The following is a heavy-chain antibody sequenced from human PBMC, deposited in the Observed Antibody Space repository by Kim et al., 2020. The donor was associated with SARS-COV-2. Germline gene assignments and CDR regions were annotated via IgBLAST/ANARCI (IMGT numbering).Heavy chain of an antibody. CDR3: ARSIQSPLAATIAYYYYGMDV. CDR1: GGSISSYY. D-gene: IGHD6-25*01. J-gene: IGHJ6*02. CDR2: IYYSGST. Sequence: SETLSLTCTVSGGSISSYYWSWIRQPPGKGLEWIGYIYYSGSTNYNPSLKSRVTISVDTSKNQFSLKLSSVTAADTAVYYCARSIQSPLAATIAYYYYGMDVWGQGTTVTVSS. V-gene: IGHV4-59*13.